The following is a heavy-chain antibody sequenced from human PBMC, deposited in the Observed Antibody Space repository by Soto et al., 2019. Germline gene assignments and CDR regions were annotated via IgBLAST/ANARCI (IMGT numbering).Heavy chain of an antibody. V-gene: IGHV1-18*01. CDR3: STGDSCTRGVCFLY. CDR2: IRGYKYKI. Sequence: ASVKVSCKASGYRFLNYGIHWVRHVPGQGLEGMGWIRGYKYKINYAQKFQGRVTLTSDTSTSTAYMELRSLRADARAGYYSSTGDSCTRGVCFLYWGEGARVHVSS. D-gene: IGHD2-8*02. CDR1: GYRFLNYG. J-gene: IGHJ1*01.